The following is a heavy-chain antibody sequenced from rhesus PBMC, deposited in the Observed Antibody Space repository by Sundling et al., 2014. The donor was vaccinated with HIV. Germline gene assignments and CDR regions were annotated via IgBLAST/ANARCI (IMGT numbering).Heavy chain of an antibody. CDR2: IWYDGSKK. CDR1: GFTFSNYD. D-gene: IGHD4-4*01. V-gene: IGHV3-54*02. Sequence: EVQLVESGGGLVQPGGSLRLSCAASGFTFSNYDMHWVRQAPGKGLEWVALIWYDGSKKYSADSVKDRFTISRDNSKNMLSLQMNNLKLEDTAVYYCASEMVGYGFDYWGQGVLVTVSS. CDR3: ASEMVGYGFDY. J-gene: IGHJ4*01.